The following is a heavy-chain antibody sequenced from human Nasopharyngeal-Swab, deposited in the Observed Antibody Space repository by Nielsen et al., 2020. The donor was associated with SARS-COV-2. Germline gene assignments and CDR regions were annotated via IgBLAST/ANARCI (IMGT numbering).Heavy chain of an antibody. D-gene: IGHD3-3*01. Sequence: ASVKVSCKASGYTFTSYGISWVRQAPGQGLEWMGWISAYNGNTNYAQKLQGRVTMTTDTSTSTAYMELRSLRSDDTAVYYCARGHVLRFLEWPQGAVYYYGMDVWGQGTTVTVSS. J-gene: IGHJ6*02. CDR3: ARGHVLRFLEWPQGAVYYYGMDV. V-gene: IGHV1-18*01. CDR2: ISAYNGNT. CDR1: GYTFTSYG.